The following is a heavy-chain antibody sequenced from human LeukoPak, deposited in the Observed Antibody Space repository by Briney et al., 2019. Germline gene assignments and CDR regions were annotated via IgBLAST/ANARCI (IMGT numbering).Heavy chain of an antibody. V-gene: IGHV3-23*01. CDR1: GFTFSTYA. Sequence: GGSLRLSCAAPGFTFSTYAMSWVRQAPGKGLEWVSTISGSSGGTYYADSVKGRFTISRDNSKNTLYLQMNSLRAEDTAVYYCAKDGCSSTSCYVDYWGQGTLVTVSS. D-gene: IGHD2-2*01. CDR2: ISGSSGGT. J-gene: IGHJ4*02. CDR3: AKDGCSSTSCYVDY.